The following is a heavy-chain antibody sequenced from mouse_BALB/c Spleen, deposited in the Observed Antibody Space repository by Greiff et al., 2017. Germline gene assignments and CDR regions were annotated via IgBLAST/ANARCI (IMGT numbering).Heavy chain of an antibody. D-gene: IGHD1-2*01. CDR3: ARAFITTATDWFAY. CDR2: IDPENGNT. V-gene: IGHV14-1*02. CDR1: GFNIKDYY. J-gene: IGHJ3*01. Sequence: DVKLVESGAELVRPGALVKLSCKASGFNIKDYYMHWVKQRPEQGLEWIGWIDPENGNTIYDPKFQGKASITADTSSNTAYLQLSSLTSEDTAVYYCARAFITTATDWFAYWGQGTLVTVSA.